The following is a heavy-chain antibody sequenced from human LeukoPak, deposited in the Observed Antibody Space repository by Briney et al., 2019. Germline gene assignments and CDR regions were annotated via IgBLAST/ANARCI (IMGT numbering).Heavy chain of an antibody. CDR3: ARWFTITSGDYDILTSSYHRGMDV. D-gene: IGHD3-9*01. CDR1: GYAFTGYN. CDR2: INPNSDGT. Sequence: ASVKVSCKASGYAFTGYNMHWLRQAPGQGLEWMGWINPNSDGTNYAQKFQGRVTMTRDMSISTAYMELSRLTSDDTAVYYCARWFTITSGDYDILTSSYHRGMDVWGQGTTVTVSS. J-gene: IGHJ6*02. V-gene: IGHV1-2*02.